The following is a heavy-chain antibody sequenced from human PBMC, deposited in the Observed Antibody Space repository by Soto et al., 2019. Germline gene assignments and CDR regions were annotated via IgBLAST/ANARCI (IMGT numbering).Heavy chain of an antibody. Sequence: GGSLRLSCAASGFTFSSYAMSWVRQAPGKGLEWVSAISGSGGSTYYADSVKGRFTISRDNSKNTLYLQMNSLRAEDTAVYYCAKDTYYDILTGYYGAFDIWGQGTMVTVSS. V-gene: IGHV3-23*01. CDR3: AKDTYYDILTGYYGAFDI. CDR1: GFTFSSYA. J-gene: IGHJ3*02. D-gene: IGHD3-9*01. CDR2: ISGSGGST.